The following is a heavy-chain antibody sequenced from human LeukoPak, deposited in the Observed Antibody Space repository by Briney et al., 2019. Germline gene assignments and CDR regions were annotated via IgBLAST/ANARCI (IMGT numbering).Heavy chain of an antibody. CDR2: ISNSGGTM. CDR3: ARVRGSSWFLFDP. CDR1: GFTFSDYY. J-gene: IGHJ5*02. D-gene: IGHD6-13*01. V-gene: IGHV3-11*01. Sequence: PGGSLRLSCAASGFTFSDYYMTWIRQAPGKGLEWVSYISNSGGTMYYADSVKGRFTISRDNAKNSLYLQMNSLRAEDTAVYYCARVRGSSWFLFDPWGQGTLVTVSS.